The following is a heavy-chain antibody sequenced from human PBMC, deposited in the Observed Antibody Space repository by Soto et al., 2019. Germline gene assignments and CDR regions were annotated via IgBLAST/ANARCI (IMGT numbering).Heavy chain of an antibody. Sequence: PGGSLRLSCAASGFTFNTYAMSWVRQAPGKGLEWVSAISGSGGSTYYADSVKGRFTISRDNSKNTLYLQMNSLRAEDTAVYYCAKVVTAYDAFDIWGQGTMVTVSS. J-gene: IGHJ3*02. CDR2: ISGSGGST. V-gene: IGHV3-23*01. CDR1: GFTFNTYA. D-gene: IGHD5-18*01. CDR3: AKVVTAYDAFDI.